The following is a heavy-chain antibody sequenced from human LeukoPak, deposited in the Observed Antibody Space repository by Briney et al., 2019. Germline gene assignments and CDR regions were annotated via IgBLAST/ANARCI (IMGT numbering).Heavy chain of an antibody. CDR1: GGSFSGYY. J-gene: IGHJ4*02. CDR2: INHSGST. Sequence: SETLSLTCAVYGGSFSGYYWSWIRQSSGKGLEWIGEINHSGSTNYNPSLKSRVTISLDTSKNQFSLKLSSVTAADTAVYYCARGFWYDTSALSGWGQGTLVTVSS. V-gene: IGHV4-34*01. D-gene: IGHD3-22*01. CDR3: ARGFWYDTSALSG.